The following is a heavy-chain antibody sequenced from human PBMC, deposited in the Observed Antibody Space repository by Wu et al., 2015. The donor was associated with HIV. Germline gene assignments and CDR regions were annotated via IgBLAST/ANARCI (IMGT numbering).Heavy chain of an antibody. J-gene: IGHJ1*01. CDR3: AMRDYCRDDSCNIWDFRH. CDR1: GYTFDNYD. V-gene: IGHV1-8*01. D-gene: IGHD2-15*01. Sequence: QVQLAQSGAEVKKPGASIKISCKASGYTFDNYDINWVRQASGQGLEWMGRMNPKNGNSQSAQEFEGRVNMTRTSSARTAYMELTNMKSDDTAVYYCAMRDYCRDDSCNIWDFRHWGQG. CDR2: MNPKNGNS.